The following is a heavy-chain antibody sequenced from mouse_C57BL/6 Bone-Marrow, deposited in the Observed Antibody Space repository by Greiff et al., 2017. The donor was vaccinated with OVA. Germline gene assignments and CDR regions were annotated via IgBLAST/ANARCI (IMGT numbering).Heavy chain of an antibody. CDR3: ASNDGYYWFAY. D-gene: IGHD2-3*01. V-gene: IGHV1-61*01. Sequence: VKLQESGAELVRPGSSVKLSCKASGYTFTSYLMDWVKQRPGQGLEWIGNIYPSDSETHYNQKFKDKATLTVDKSSSTAYMQLSSLTSEDSAVYYCASNDGYYWFAYWGQGTLVTVSA. J-gene: IGHJ3*01. CDR1: GYTFTSYL. CDR2: IYPSDSET.